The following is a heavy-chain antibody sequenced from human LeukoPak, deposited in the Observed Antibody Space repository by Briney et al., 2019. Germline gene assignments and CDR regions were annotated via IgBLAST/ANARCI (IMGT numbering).Heavy chain of an antibody. J-gene: IGHJ5*02. CDR3: ARDAPTAVFGVVVNWFDP. D-gene: IGHD3-3*01. CDR1: GGSFSGYY. Sequence: PSETLSLTCAVYGGSFSGYYWSWIRQPPGKGLEWIGEINHSGSTNYNPSLKGRVTISVDTSKNQFSLKLSSVTAADTAVYYCARDAPTAVFGVVVNWFDPWGQGTLVTVSS. CDR2: INHSGST. V-gene: IGHV4-34*01.